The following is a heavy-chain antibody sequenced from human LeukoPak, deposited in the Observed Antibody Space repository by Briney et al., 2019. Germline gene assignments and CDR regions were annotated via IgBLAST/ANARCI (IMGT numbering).Heavy chain of an antibody. J-gene: IGHJ6*02. CDR2: ISGSGGST. Sequence: PGGSLRLSCAASGFTFSSYAMSWVRQAPGKGLEWVSAISGSGGSTYYADSVKGRFTISRDNSKNTLYLQMNSLRAEDTAVYYCAKSKGKKYQRNYGMDVWGQGTTVTVSS. CDR3: AKSKGKKYQRNYGMDV. V-gene: IGHV3-23*01. D-gene: IGHD2-2*01. CDR1: GFTFSSYA.